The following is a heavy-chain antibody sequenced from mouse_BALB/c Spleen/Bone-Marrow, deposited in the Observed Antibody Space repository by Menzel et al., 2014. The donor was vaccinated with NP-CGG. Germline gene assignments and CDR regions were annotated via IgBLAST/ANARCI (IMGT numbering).Heavy chain of an antibody. V-gene: IGHV14-3*02. Sequence: VQLQQSGAELVKPGASVKLSCTASGFNIKDTYMHWVKQRPEQGLEWIGRIDPANGNTKYDPKLQGKATITADTSSNTAYLQLSSLTSEDTAVYYCARYRYYGSSYAMDYWGQGTSVTVSS. CDR1: GFNIKDTY. D-gene: IGHD1-1*01. CDR3: ARYRYYGSSYAMDY. J-gene: IGHJ4*01. CDR2: IDPANGNT.